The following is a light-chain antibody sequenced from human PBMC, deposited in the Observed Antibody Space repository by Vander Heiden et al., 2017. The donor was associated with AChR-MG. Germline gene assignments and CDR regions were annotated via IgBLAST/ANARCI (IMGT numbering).Light chain of an antibody. CDR2: DAS. J-gene: IGKJ4*01. Sequence: EIVLTQSPATLSLSPGEKTTLSCRASQSISRHLAWYQQRPGQAPRLLIYDASNRATGIPARFSGSGSGTDFSLSISSLEPEDSAVYYCQQRSDWPLTFGGRTKVEIK. CDR1: QSISRH. V-gene: IGKV3-11*01. CDR3: QQRSDWPLT.